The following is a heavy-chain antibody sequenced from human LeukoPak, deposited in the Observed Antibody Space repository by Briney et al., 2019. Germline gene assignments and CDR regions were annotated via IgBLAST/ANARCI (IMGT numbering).Heavy chain of an antibody. J-gene: IGHJ3*02. CDR2: IYYSGST. V-gene: IGHV4-59*01. CDR3: ARDHLEDAFDI. CDR1: GGSISSYY. Sequence: SETLSLTCTVSGGSISSYYWSWIRQPPGKGLEWIGYIYYSGSTNYNPSLKSRVTISVDTSKNQFSLKLSSVTAADTAVYYCARDHLEDAFDIWGRGTMVTVSS. D-gene: IGHD1-1*01.